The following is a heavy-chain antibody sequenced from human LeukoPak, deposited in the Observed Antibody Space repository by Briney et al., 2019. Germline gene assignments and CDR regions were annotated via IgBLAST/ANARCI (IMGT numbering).Heavy chain of an antibody. CDR1: GFRFSNYA. V-gene: IGHV3-23*01. J-gene: IGHJ4*02. Sequence: PGGSLRLSCAASGFRFSNYAMSWVRQAPGRGRTWVSSISVSDSSTYYAHSVKGRFSISRDNSKNTLYLQMNSRRADDTALYYCAKDLRGYSSALWGRGTLVTVSS. CDR2: ISVSDSST. CDR3: AKDLRGYSSAL. D-gene: IGHD5-12*01.